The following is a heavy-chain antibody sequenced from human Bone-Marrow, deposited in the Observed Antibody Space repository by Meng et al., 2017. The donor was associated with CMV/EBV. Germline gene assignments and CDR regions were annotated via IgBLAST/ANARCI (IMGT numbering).Heavy chain of an antibody. CDR2: MRPNSGGT. V-gene: IGHV1-8*01. J-gene: IGHJ4*02. CDR1: GYIFTSYD. Sequence: ASVKVSCKASGYIFTSYDINWVRQAPGQGLEWLGWMRPNSGGTGYAQKFQGRVTMTRDTSISTAYMELSRLRSEDTAVYYCARDDLLIAAAGLNLGISDYWGQGTLVTVSS. CDR3: ARDDLLIAAAGLNLGISDY. D-gene: IGHD6-13*01.